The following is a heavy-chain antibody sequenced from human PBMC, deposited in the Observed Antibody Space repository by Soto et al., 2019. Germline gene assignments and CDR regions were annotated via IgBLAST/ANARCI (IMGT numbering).Heavy chain of an antibody. CDR3: AHSSPINYHDGSGYFDY. D-gene: IGHD3-22*01. CDR2: IYWDDDK. Sequence: SGPTLVNPTQTLTLTCTFSGFSLSTSGVGVGWIRQPPGKALEWLALIYWDDDKRYSPSLKSRLTVTKDTSKKQVVLTMTNMDPVDTATYYCAHSSPINYHDGSGYFDYWGQGTLVTVSS. J-gene: IGHJ4*02. CDR1: GFSLSTSGVG. V-gene: IGHV2-5*02.